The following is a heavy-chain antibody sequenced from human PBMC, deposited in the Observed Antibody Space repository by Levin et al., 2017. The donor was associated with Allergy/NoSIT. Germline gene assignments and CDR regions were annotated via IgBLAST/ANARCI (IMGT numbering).Heavy chain of an antibody. CDR2: IWYDGSNK. Sequence: GGSLRLSCAASGFTFSSYGMHWVRQAPGKGLEWVAVIWYDGSNKYYADSVKGRFTISRDNSKNTLYLQMNSLRAEDTAVYYCARDLLYSRGYYGLDYWGQGTLVTVSS. D-gene: IGHD3-22*01. CDR1: GFTFSSYG. V-gene: IGHV3-33*01. CDR3: ARDLLYSRGYYGLDY. J-gene: IGHJ4*02.